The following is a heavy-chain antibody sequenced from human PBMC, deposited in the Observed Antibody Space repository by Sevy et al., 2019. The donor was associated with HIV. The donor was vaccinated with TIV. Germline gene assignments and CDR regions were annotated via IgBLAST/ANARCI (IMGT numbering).Heavy chain of an antibody. CDR2: ISYDGSNK. Sequence: GGSLRLSCAASGFTFSSYGMHWVHQAPGKGLEWVAVISYDGSNKYYADSVKGRFTISRDNSKNTLYLQMNSLRAEDTAVYYCARRIDYGKTLNWFDPWGQGTLVTVSS. CDR3: ARRIDYGKTLNWFDP. D-gene: IGHD4-17*01. J-gene: IGHJ5*02. V-gene: IGHV3-30*03. CDR1: GFTFSSYG.